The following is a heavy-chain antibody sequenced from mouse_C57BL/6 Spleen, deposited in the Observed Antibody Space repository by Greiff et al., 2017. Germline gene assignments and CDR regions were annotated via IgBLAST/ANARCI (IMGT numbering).Heavy chain of an antibody. D-gene: IGHD1-1*01. CDR3: ARGGSLDY. Sequence: QVQLQQSGPELVKPGASVKLSCKASGYTFTTYDINWVKQRPGQGLEWIGWIYPRDGSTTYNEKLKGKATLTVDTSSSTAYMELHSLTSEDSAVYFCARGGSLDYWGQGTTLTVSS. J-gene: IGHJ2*01. V-gene: IGHV1-85*01. CDR1: GYTFTTYD. CDR2: IYPRDGST.